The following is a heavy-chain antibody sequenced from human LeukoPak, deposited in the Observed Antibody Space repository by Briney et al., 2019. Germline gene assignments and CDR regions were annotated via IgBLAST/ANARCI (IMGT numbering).Heavy chain of an antibody. J-gene: IGHJ6*04. CDR2: INHSGST. V-gene: IGHV4-34*01. CDR1: GGSFSGYY. Sequence: SETLSLTCAVYGGSFSGYYWSWIRQPPGEGLEWIGEINHSGSTNYNPSLKSRVTISVDTSKNQFSLKLSSVTAADTAVYYCARETGYSSGRKRRPHMDVWGKGTAVTVSS. D-gene: IGHD6-19*01. CDR3: ARETGYSSGRKRRPHMDV.